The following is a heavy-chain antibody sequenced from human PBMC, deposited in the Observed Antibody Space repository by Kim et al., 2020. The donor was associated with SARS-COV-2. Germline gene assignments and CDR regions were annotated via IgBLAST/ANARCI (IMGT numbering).Heavy chain of an antibody. J-gene: IGHJ4*02. Sequence: SETLSLTCAVYGGSFSGYYWSWIRQPPGKGLEWIGEINHSGSTNYNPSLKSRVTISVDTSKNQFSLKLSSVTAADTAVYYCARGCLRPKMGVLGYWGQGTLVTVSS. CDR2: INHSGST. CDR3: ARGCLRPKMGVLGY. CDR1: GGSFSGYY. D-gene: IGHD1-26*01. V-gene: IGHV4-34*01.